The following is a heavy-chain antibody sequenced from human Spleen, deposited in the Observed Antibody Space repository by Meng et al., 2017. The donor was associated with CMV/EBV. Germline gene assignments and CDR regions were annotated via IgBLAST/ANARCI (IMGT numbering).Heavy chain of an antibody. Sequence: CKASGYSFTGYYRRWVRQAPGQGLEWMGWINPSTGGAHYAQKSQGRVTMTRDTSISTAYLELTRLTSNDTAVYYCARGRTSSPGDYWGQGTLVTVSS. J-gene: IGHJ4*02. CDR3: ARGRTSSPGDY. CDR1: GYSFTGYY. CDR2: INPSTGGA. V-gene: IGHV1-2*02. D-gene: IGHD2-2*01.